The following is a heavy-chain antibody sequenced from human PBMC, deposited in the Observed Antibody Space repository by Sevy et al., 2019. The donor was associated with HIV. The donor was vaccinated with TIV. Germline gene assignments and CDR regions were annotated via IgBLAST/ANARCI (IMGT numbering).Heavy chain of an antibody. V-gene: IGHV3-23*01. D-gene: IGHD3-10*01. J-gene: IGHJ4*02. CDR1: GFTFSSYA. CDR3: AKEVSEHRYSAY. Sequence: GGSLRLSCAASGFTFSSYAMSWVRQTPGKGLEWVSAIGGSADYTYYADSVKGRFTISRDNSKNTLYLQMNGLRAEDTAVYYCAKEVSEHRYSAYWGQGPLVTVSS. CDR2: IGGSADYT.